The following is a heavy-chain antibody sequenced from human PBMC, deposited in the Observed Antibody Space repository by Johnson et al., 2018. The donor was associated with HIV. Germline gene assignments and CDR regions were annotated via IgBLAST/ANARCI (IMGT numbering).Heavy chain of an antibody. Sequence: QVQLVESGGGVVQPGRSLGLSCAASGFSFSSYAMHWVRQAPGKGLEWVASLSYDGSTKDYADSLKGRSTISRDKSKNTLYMQMNSLRPEDTALYFCARDSGAPGNDAFDIWGQGTMVTISS. CDR1: GFSFSSYA. V-gene: IGHV3-30*04. CDR2: LSYDGSTK. CDR3: ARDSGAPGNDAFDI. J-gene: IGHJ3*02. D-gene: IGHD1-26*01.